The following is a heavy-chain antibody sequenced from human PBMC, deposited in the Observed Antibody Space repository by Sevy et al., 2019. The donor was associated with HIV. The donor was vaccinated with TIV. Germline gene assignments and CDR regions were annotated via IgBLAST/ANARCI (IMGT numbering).Heavy chain of an antibody. CDR3: ATKGVAVDAFDI. D-gene: IGHD5-12*01. CDR1: GDSIDSYGSY. Sequence: SETLSLTCSVSGDSIDSYGSYWGWIRQPPGKGLEWIGSIYYTGTTYYNPSLKSRATISVVTSKNEFSLRMTSVTAADTAVYYCATKGVAVDAFDIRGQGTMVTVSS. V-gene: IGHV4-39*01. J-gene: IGHJ3*02. CDR2: IYYTGTT.